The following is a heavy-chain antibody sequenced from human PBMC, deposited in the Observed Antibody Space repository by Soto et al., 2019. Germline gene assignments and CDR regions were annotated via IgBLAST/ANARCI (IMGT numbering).Heavy chain of an antibody. CDR2: ISAYNGNT. CDR3: ARVSVVVPAAIIHYYGMDV. CDR1: GYTFTSYG. Sequence: ASVKVCCKASGYTFTSYGISWVRQAPGQGLEWMGWISAYNGNTNYAQKLQGRVTMTTDTSTSTAYMELRSLRSDDTAVYYCARVSVVVPAAIIHYYGMDVWGQGTTVTVSS. J-gene: IGHJ6*02. D-gene: IGHD2-2*01. V-gene: IGHV1-18*01.